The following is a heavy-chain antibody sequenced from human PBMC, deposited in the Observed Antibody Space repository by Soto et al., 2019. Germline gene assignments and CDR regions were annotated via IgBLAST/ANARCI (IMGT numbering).Heavy chain of an antibody. D-gene: IGHD3-3*01. CDR3: ARVEKYYTLWGDYYVFDY. Sequence: PGGSLRLSCAASGFTFSGNWMHWVRQAPGKGLVWVSRINSDGSSTNYADSVKGRFTISRDNAKNTLSLQMNSLRAEDTAVYYCARVEKYYTLWGDYYVFDYWGQGTLVTSPQ. V-gene: IGHV3-74*01. J-gene: IGHJ4*02. CDR1: GFTFSGNW. CDR2: INSDGSST.